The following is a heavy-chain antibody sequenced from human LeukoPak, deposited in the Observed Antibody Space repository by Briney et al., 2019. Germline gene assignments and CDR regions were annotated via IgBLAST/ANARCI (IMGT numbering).Heavy chain of an antibody. CDR2: IYYSGST. CDR1: GGSISNYY. Sequence: SETLSLTCTVSGGSISNYYWSWIRQPPGKGLEWIGSIYYSGSTYYNPSLKSRVTISVDTPKNQFSLKLSSVTAADTAVYYCARAKMTTVVTPAYYYYMDVWGKGTTVTVSS. J-gene: IGHJ6*03. CDR3: ARAKMTTVVTPAYYYYMDV. V-gene: IGHV4-59*12. D-gene: IGHD4-23*01.